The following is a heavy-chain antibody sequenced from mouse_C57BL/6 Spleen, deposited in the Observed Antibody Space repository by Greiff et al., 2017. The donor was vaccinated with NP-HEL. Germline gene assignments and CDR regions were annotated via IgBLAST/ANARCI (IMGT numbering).Heavy chain of an antibody. Sequence: QVQLQQPGAELVKPGASVKLSCKASGYTFTSYWMHWVKQRPGQGLEWTGMIHPNSGSTNYNEKFKSKATLTVDKSSSTAYMQLSSLTSEDSAVYYCARSGYSNYGGFAYWGQGTLVTVSA. CDR1: GYTFTSYW. CDR3: ARSGYSNYGGFAY. CDR2: IHPNSGST. J-gene: IGHJ3*01. D-gene: IGHD2-5*01. V-gene: IGHV1-64*01.